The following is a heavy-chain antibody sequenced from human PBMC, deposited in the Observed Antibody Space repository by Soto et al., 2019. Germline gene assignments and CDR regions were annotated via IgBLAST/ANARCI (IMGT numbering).Heavy chain of an antibody. CDR1: GASISSSNW. J-gene: IGHJ5*02. D-gene: IGHD2-15*01. Sequence: QVQLQESGPGLVKPSGTLSLTCAVSGASISSSNWWSWVRQPPGKGLEWIGEMYHSGSTNHNPSLKSRVTISVDKSKNQFSLKLSSVTAADTAVYYCARAHCSGGSCYSVQHWFDPWGQGTLVTVSS. CDR3: ARAHCSGGSCYSVQHWFDP. V-gene: IGHV4-4*02. CDR2: MYHSGST.